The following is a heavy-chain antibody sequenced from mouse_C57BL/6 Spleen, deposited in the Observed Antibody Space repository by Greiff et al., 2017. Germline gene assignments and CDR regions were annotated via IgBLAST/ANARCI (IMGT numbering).Heavy chain of an antibody. CDR2: IWGVGST. V-gene: IGHV2-6*01. CDR3: ASHYGSSSAWFAY. J-gene: IGHJ3*01. CDR1: GFSLTSYG. Sequence: VKLQESGPGLVAPSQSLSITCTVSGFSLTSYGVDWVRQSPGKGLEWLGVIWGVGSTNYNSALKSRLSISKDNSKSQVFLKMNSLQTDDTAMYYCASHYGSSSAWFAYWGQGTLVTVSA. D-gene: IGHD1-1*01.